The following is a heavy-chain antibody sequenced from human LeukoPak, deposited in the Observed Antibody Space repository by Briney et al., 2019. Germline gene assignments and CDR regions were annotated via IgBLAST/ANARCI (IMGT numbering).Heavy chain of an antibody. J-gene: IGHJ6*02. CDR3: AKDPRIAARHVNYYYGMDV. CDR1: GFTFSSYA. Sequence: GGSLRLSCAASGFTFSSYAMSWVRQAPGKGLEWVSAISGSGGSTYYADSVKGRFTISRDNSKNTLYPQMNSLRAEDTAVYYCAKDPRIAARHVNYYYGMDVWGQGTTVTVSS. D-gene: IGHD6-6*01. CDR2: ISGSGGST. V-gene: IGHV3-23*01.